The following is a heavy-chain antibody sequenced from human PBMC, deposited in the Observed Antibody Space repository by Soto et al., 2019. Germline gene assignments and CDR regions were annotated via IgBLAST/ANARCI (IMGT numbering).Heavy chain of an antibody. CDR1: GFTFSSYG. V-gene: IGHV3-30*18. CDR2: ISDDGSDK. CDR3: AKGVVVATTYLQH. Sequence: QVQLVESGGGVVKPGRSLRLSCAAAGFTFSSYGMHWVRQAPGKGLEWVAVISDDGSDKYYADSVKGRFTISRDNSNNTLYLQMDSLRAEDTAVYYSAKGVVVATTYLQHWGQGTLVTVSS. J-gene: IGHJ1*01. D-gene: IGHD2-15*01.